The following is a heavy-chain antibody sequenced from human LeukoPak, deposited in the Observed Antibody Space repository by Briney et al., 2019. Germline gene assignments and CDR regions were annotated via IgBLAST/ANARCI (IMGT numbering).Heavy chain of an antibody. CDR1: GFTFSSYP. CDR3: AARPLMPPRFDF. V-gene: IGHV3-23*01. D-gene: IGHD2-2*01. Sequence: GGSLRLSCAASGFTFSSYPMSWDRQAPGKGLQWVSAISGGGGTIYYGDSVKGRFTISRDNSKSTVYLQMNSLRADDTAIYYCAARPLMPPRFDFWGQGTLVTVSS. CDR2: ISGGGGTI. J-gene: IGHJ4*02.